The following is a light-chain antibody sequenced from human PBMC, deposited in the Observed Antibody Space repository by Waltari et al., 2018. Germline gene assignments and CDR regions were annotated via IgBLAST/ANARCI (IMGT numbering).Light chain of an antibody. CDR2: EAS. Sequence: QLTQSPSTLSASVGDRITITCRAIQNIRTWLAWYQQKPGKAPKLLIYEASSLESGVSSRFSGSGSGTEFTLAISSLQPDDFATYYCQQYNSYSFGQGTKLESK. J-gene: IGKJ2*01. V-gene: IGKV1-5*03. CDR3: QQYNSYS. CDR1: QNIRTW.